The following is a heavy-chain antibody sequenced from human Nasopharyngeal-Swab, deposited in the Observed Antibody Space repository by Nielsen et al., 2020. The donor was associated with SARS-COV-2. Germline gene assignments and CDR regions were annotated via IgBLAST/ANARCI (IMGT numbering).Heavy chain of an antibody. J-gene: IGHJ6*04. V-gene: IGHV3-21*01. D-gene: IGHD4-11*01. Sequence: GVSLKISCAASGFTFSSYSMNWVRQAPGKGLEWVSSISSSSSYIYYADSVKGRFTISRDNAKNSLYLQMNSLRAEDTAVYYCARDGYSNPLGDVWGKGTTVTVSS. CDR2: ISSSSSYI. CDR1: GFTFSSYS. CDR3: ARDGYSNPLGDV.